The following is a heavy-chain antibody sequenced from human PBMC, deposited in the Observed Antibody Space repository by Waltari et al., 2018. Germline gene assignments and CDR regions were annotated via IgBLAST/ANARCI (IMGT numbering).Heavy chain of an antibody. Sequence: QVQLVESGGGVVQPGRSLRLSCAASGFTFSSYGMHWVRQAPGKGLEWVAVIWYDGSNKYYADSVKGRLTISRDNSKNTLYLQMNSLRAEDTAVYYCARDQRGNYDYVWGSYRPPTLGYWGQGTLVTVSS. CDR1: GFTFSSYG. J-gene: IGHJ4*02. D-gene: IGHD3-16*02. V-gene: IGHV3-33*01. CDR2: IWYDGSNK. CDR3: ARDQRGNYDYVWGSYRPPTLGY.